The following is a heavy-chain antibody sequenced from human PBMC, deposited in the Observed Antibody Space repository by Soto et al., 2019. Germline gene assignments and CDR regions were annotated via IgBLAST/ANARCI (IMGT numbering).Heavy chain of an antibody. J-gene: IGHJ3*01. CDR1: GYSFTRSY. D-gene: IGHD2-21*01. CDR2: INPDGGST. CDR3: ARERGIGRYAALDF. V-gene: IGHV1-46*01. Sequence: QVQLVQSGAEVTKPGASVKVSCKSSGYSFTRSYMHWVRQAPGQGLEWMGMINPDGGSTTYAKHVQGRVTVTRDTSTSTVYMALSSLRFDDTAMYYCARERGIGRYAALDFWGQGTLVTVSS.